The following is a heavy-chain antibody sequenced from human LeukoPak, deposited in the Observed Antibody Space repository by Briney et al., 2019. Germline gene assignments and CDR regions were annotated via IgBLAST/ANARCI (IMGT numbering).Heavy chain of an antibody. Sequence: SETLSLTCTVSGGSIRSHFWSWIRQPPGKGLEWIAYIYYSGSTDYNPSLKSRVTISVDTSKNQFSLKLSSVTAADTAVYYCARQTMTTADAFDIWGQGTMVTVSS. D-gene: IGHD4-17*01. V-gene: IGHV4-59*08. J-gene: IGHJ3*02. CDR1: GGSIRSHF. CDR3: ARQTMTTADAFDI. CDR2: IYYSGST.